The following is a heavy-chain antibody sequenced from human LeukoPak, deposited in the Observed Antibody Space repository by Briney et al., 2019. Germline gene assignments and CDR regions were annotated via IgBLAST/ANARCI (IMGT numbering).Heavy chain of an antibody. Sequence: GASVKVSCKASGGTFSSYAISWVRQAPGQGLEWMGRIIPIFGTANYAQKFQGRVTITTDESTSTAYMELSSLRSADTAVYYCARAAVPYYFDYWGQGTLVTVSS. CDR3: ARAAVPYYFDY. J-gene: IGHJ4*02. CDR1: GGTFSSYA. V-gene: IGHV1-69*05. CDR2: IIPIFGTA. D-gene: IGHD2-2*01.